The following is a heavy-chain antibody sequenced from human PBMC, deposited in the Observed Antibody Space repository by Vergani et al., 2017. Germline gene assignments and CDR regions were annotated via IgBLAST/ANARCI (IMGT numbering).Heavy chain of an antibody. J-gene: IGHJ3*01. V-gene: IGHV3-9*01. CDR2: ISWNSGAV. Sequence: AASGFTFDDYAMHWVRQGPGKGLEWVSGISWNSGAVDYADSVRGRFTISRDNAKNSLFLEMNSLRFEDTAVYFCTKGSVYYHDSAGHGYDPYTGFDLWGQGTLVTVSS. CDR1: GFTFDDYA. CDR3: TKGSVYYHDSAGHGYDPYTGFDL. D-gene: IGHD5-12*01.